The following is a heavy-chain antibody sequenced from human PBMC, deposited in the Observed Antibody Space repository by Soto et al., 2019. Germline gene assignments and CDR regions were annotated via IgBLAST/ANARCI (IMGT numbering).Heavy chain of an antibody. D-gene: IGHD3-10*01. CDR2: INAGNGNT. Sequence: ASVKVSCKASGYTFTGYAIHWVRQAPGQRPEWMGWINAGNGNTKYSQKFQGRVTITRDTSASTAYMELSSLRSEDTAVHYCARGTPVWFDPWGQGTLVTVSS. V-gene: IGHV1-3*01. CDR1: GYTFTGYA. J-gene: IGHJ5*02. CDR3: ARGTPVWFDP.